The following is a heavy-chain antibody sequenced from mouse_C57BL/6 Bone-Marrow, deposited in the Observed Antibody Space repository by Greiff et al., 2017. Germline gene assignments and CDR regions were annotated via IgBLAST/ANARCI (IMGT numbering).Heavy chain of an antibody. J-gene: IGHJ1*03. CDR2: ISSGGSYT. CDR1: GYTFSSYG. V-gene: IGHV5-6*02. CDR3: ARVITTVVATSDV. Sequence: DVKLVESGGDLVKPGGSLKLSCAASGYTFSSYGMSWVRQTPDQRLEWVATISSGGSYTYYPDSVKGRFTITRDNAKNTLYLQMSSLKSEDTAMYYCARVITTVVATSDVWGTGTTVTVSS. D-gene: IGHD1-1*01.